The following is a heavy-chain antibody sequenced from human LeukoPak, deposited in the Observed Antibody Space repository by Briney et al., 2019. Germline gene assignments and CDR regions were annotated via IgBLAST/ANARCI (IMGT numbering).Heavy chain of an antibody. V-gene: IGHV4-39*01. CDR1: GGSISSSSYY. CDR3: ARFKGGPGAFDI. Sequence: PSETLSLTCTVSGGSISSSSYYWGWIRQPPGKGLEWIGSIYYSGSTYYNPSLKSRVTISVDTSKNQFSLKLSSVTAADTAVYYCARFKGGPGAFDIWGQGTMVTVSS. J-gene: IGHJ3*02. CDR2: IYYSGST. D-gene: IGHD2-15*01.